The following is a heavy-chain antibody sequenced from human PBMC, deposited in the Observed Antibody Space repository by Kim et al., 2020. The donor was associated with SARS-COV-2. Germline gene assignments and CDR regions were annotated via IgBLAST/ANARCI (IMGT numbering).Heavy chain of an antibody. Sequence: SVKVSCKASGGTFSSYAISWVRQAPGQGLEWMGGIIPIFGTANYAQKFQGRVTITADESTSTAYMELSGLRSEDTAVYYCAGLWFRELFPGYYYMDVWGKGTTVTVSS. CDR2: IIPIFGTA. CDR3: AGLWFRELFPGYYYMDV. V-gene: IGHV1-69*13. J-gene: IGHJ6*03. D-gene: IGHD3-10*01. CDR1: GGTFSSYA.